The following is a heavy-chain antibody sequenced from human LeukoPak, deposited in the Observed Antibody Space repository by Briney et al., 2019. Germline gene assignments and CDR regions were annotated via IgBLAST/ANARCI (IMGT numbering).Heavy chain of an antibody. Sequence: GGSLRLSCAASGFTFSSSAMSWVRQAPGKGLEWVSSISSSSSYIYYADSVKGRFTISRDNAKNSLYLQMNSLRAEDTAVYYCARDRGSSHLFDYWGQGTLVTVSS. CDR2: ISSSSSYI. CDR3: ARDRGSSHLFDY. D-gene: IGHD6-6*01. J-gene: IGHJ4*02. CDR1: GFTFSSSA. V-gene: IGHV3-21*01.